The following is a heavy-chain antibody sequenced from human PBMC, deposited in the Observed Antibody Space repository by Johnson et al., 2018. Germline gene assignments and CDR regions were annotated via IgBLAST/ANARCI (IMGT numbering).Heavy chain of an antibody. J-gene: IGHJ6*02. D-gene: IGHD3-16*01. CDR3: ARNPGGQYGMDV. Sequence: VQLQESGGGLVQPGGSLRISCAASGITFSDHYMDWFRQAPGKGTEWVARIRNKPKSPTTEYPASVKDRFTISRDDSKNSLYLQRNSLKTADTAVYYCARNPGGQYGMDVWGQGTTVTVSS. CDR2: IRNKPKSPTT. CDR1: GITFSDHY. V-gene: IGHV3-72*01.